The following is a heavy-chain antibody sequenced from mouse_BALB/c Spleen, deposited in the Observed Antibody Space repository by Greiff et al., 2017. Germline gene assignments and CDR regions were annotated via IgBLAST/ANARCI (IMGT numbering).Heavy chain of an antibody. Sequence: VKLQESGAELVRPGVSVKISCKGSGYTFTDYAMHWVKQSHAKSLEWIGVISTYYGDASYNQKFKGKATMTVDKSSSTAYMELARLTSEDSAIYYCAREREGAMDYWGQGTSVTVSS. J-gene: IGHJ4*01. CDR1: GYTFTDYA. CDR3: AREREGAMDY. V-gene: IGHV1S137*01. CDR2: ISTYYGDA.